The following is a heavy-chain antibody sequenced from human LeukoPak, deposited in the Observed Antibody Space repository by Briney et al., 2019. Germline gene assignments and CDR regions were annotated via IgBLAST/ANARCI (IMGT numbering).Heavy chain of an antibody. D-gene: IGHD2-8*01. V-gene: IGHV3-7*01. CDR1: GFDFSRYW. CDR3: ARLKDDVTKFDY. J-gene: IGHJ4*02. Sequence: GGSLRLSCAGPGFDFSRYWMAWVRQAPGKGLEWVASINQDVSRTHYVDSVKGRFTISRDNAKSSLFLQMTSLRVEDTAVYYCARLKDDVTKFDYWGQGTLVTVSS. CDR2: INQDVSRT.